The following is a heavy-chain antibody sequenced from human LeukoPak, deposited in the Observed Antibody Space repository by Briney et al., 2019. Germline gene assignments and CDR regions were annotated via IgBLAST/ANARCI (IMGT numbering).Heavy chain of an antibody. V-gene: IGHV4-34*01. J-gene: IGHJ5*02. CDR2: INHSGST. CDR1: GGSFSGYY. Sequence: SETLSLTCAVYGGSFSGYYWSWIRQPPGKGLGWIGEINHSGSTNYNPSLKSRVTISVDTSKNQFSLKLSSVTAADTAVYYCARVNYYGSSGWFDPWGQGTLVTVSS. CDR3: ARVNYYGSSGWFDP. D-gene: IGHD3-10*01.